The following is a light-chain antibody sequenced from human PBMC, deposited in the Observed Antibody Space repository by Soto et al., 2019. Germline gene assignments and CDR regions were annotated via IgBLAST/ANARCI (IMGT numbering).Light chain of an antibody. Sequence: EIVMTQSPATLSVSPGERATLSCRASQSLSTELAWYQQKPGQPPRLLIYSASTRATGVPARFTGSGSGSEFTLTISGLQSEEFAVYYCQQGHNWPLTFGQGTSLEI. CDR3: QQGHNWPLT. J-gene: IGKJ2*01. V-gene: IGKV3-15*01. CDR1: QSLSTE. CDR2: SAS.